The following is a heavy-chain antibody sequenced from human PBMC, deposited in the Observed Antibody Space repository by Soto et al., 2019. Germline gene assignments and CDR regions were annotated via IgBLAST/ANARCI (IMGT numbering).Heavy chain of an antibody. CDR2: INPNSGDT. CDR1: GYTFTSYA. CDR3: ARGRRYCSGGSCYYYFDY. Sequence: ASVKVSCKASGYTFTSYAMHWVRQAPGQRLEWMGWINPNSGDTGYSQKFQGRVTMTRNTSISTAYMELSSLRSEDTAVYYCARGRRYCSGGSCYYYFDYWGQGTLVTVSS. D-gene: IGHD2-15*01. V-gene: IGHV1-8*02. J-gene: IGHJ4*02.